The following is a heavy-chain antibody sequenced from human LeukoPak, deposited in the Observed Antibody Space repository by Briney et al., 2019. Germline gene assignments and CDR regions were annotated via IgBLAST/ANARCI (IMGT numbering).Heavy chain of an antibody. D-gene: IGHD3-16*01. Sequence: GGSLRLSCAASGFAFSNYAMTWVRQAPGKGLEWVSGISATGANTYYADSVRGRFTISRDNAKNSLYLQMSNLRAEDTAVYFCARGGGLDVWGQGATVTVSS. V-gene: IGHV3-23*01. CDR2: ISATGANT. CDR1: GFAFSNYA. CDR3: ARGGGLDV. J-gene: IGHJ6*02.